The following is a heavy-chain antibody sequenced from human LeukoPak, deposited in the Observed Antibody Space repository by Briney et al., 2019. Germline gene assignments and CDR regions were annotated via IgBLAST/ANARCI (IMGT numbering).Heavy chain of an antibody. CDR3: ARGVPLVYADY. CDR2: INPNSGGT. V-gene: IGHV1-2*02. Sequence: ASVKLSCKASGYTFTCYYMHWVRQAPGQGLKWMGWINPNSGGTNYAQKFQGRVTMTRDTSISTAYMELSRLRSDDTAVYYCARGVPLVYADYWGQGTLVTVSS. J-gene: IGHJ4*02. D-gene: IGHD2-8*01. CDR1: GYTFTCYY.